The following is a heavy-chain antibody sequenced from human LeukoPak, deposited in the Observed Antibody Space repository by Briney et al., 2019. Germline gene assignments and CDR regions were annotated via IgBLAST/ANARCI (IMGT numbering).Heavy chain of an antibody. V-gene: IGHV1-45*02. J-gene: IGHJ4*02. D-gene: IGHD3-10*01. CDR2: ITPYNGNT. Sequence: SVTVSCKASGYTFTYCYLHWVRQAPGQALEWMGWITPYNGNTNYAQKFQDRVTITRDNSLSSVYMELSRLRSEDTAMYYCARSPLDSGSYYIPMWGQGTLVTVSS. CDR1: GYTFTYCY. CDR3: ARSPLDSGSYYIPM.